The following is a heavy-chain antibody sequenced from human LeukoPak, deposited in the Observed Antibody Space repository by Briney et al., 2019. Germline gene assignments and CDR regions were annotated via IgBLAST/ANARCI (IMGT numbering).Heavy chain of an antibody. Sequence: GGSLRLSCAASGFTFSSYWMHWVRQAPGKGLVWASRMSSDGSSTSYADSVKGRFTISRDNAKNTLYLQMNSLRAEDTAVYYCTSSDYFDYWGQGTLVTVSS. CDR1: GFTFSSYW. CDR3: TSSDYFDY. J-gene: IGHJ4*02. V-gene: IGHV3-74*01. CDR2: MSSDGSST.